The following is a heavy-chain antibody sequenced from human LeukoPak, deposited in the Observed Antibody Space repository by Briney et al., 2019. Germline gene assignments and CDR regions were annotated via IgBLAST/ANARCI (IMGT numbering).Heavy chain of an antibody. J-gene: IGHJ5*02. CDR1: GGSISSGDSY. D-gene: IGHD2-2*02. Sequence: PSETLSLTCPVSGGSISSGDSYWGWIRQPPGKGPEWFGYIYHSETTYYNPTLKSRVTMSVDTSKNQFSLKLSSVTAADTAVYYCARATIVPAAINWFDPWGQGTLVTVSS. CDR2: IYHSETT. V-gene: IGHV4-30-4*01. CDR3: ARATIVPAAINWFDP.